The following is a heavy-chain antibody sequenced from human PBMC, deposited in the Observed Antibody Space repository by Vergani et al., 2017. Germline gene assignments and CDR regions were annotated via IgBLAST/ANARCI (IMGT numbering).Heavy chain of an antibody. CDR2: ISNSGNTR. Sequence: QVQLVESGGGLVKPGGSLRLSCAASGFSFSDHYMTWIRQAPGKGLEWVSYISNSGNTREYADSVKGRFSISRDNAKSSLFLQMDSLRGEDTAVYYCARDHRDYNNYPGTFDIWGQGSMVTVSS. CDR3: ARDHRDYNNYPGTFDI. J-gene: IGHJ3*02. D-gene: IGHD5-24*01. CDR1: GFSFSDHY. V-gene: IGHV3-11*01.